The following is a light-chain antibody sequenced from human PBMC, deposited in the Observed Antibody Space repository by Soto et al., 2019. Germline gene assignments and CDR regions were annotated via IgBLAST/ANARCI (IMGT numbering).Light chain of an antibody. J-gene: IGKJ4*01. V-gene: IGKV1-17*01. Sequence: QITHSPSSLSSFVLYIVTVTCLASQGIRKDLGCYQQKPGQAPKVVIYRASNLQSGVPGRFSGSGSGTEFTLTISSLQSEDFAVYYCQQYNNWPLTFGGGTQLDIK. CDR1: QGIRKD. CDR3: QQYNNWPLT. CDR2: RAS.